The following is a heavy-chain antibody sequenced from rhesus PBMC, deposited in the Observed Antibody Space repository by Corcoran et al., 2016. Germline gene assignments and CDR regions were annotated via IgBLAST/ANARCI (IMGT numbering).Heavy chain of an antibody. CDR1: GASLSGHY. CDR2: IGGNSGGS. J-gene: IGHJ5-1*01. Sequence: QVLLQESGPGLVAPSDTLSLTCAVSGASLSGHYWNWTRQSPGKGLEWIAYIGGNSGGSAHNPSLKSRGNISTEPSKNQFSRRLTAVTAADTAMYFWVRGNHYNRVDVWGAGLLVTGPS. D-gene: IGHD4-17*01. CDR3: VRGNHYNRVDV. V-gene: IGHV4-165*02.